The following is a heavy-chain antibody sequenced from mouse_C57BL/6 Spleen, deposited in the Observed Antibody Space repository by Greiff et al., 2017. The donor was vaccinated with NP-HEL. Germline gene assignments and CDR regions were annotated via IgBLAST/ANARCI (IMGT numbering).Heavy chain of an antibody. J-gene: IGHJ1*03. Sequence: EVQLQQSGAELVRPGASVKLSCTASGFNIKDDYMHWVKQRPEQGLEWIGWIDPENGDTEYASKFQGKATITADTSSNTAYLQLSSLTSEDTAVYYCTTKAGYYGSSYVRYCDVWGTGTTVTVSS. CDR1: GFNIKDDY. D-gene: IGHD1-1*01. CDR2: IDPENGDT. V-gene: IGHV14-4*01. CDR3: TTKAGYYGSSYVRYCDV.